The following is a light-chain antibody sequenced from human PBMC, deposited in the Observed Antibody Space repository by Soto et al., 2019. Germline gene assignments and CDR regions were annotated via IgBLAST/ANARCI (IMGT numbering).Light chain of an antibody. CDR2: ANF. CDR1: SSNIGAGYD. J-gene: IGLJ1*01. V-gene: IGLV1-40*01. CDR3: QSYDSSLSGYV. Sequence: QSVLTQPPSVSGAPGQRVTIPCTGSSSNIGAGYDVHWYQQLPGTAPKLLIYANFNRPSGVPDRFSGSKSGTSASLAITGLQAEDEADYYCQSYDSSLSGYVFGTGTKLTVL.